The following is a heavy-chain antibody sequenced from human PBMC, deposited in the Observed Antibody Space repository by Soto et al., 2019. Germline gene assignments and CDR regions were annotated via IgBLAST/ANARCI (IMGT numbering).Heavy chain of an antibody. V-gene: IGHV3-7*01. CDR1: VFTFSTYR. J-gene: IGHJ4*02. CDR3: SRSLDS. CDR2: INQDGSEK. Sequence: GGSLRLSCAASVFTFSTYRMDLVRQAPGKGLEWVANINQDGSEKNYVDSVKGRFTISRDHAQNTMYLQMNSLTAEDSALYYCSRSLDSWGQGTLVTVSS.